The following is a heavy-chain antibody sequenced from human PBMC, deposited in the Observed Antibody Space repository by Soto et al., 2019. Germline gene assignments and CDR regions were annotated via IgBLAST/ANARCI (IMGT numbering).Heavy chain of an antibody. Sequence: SETLSLTCTVSGGSISSGGYYWSWIRQHPGKGLEWIGYIYYSGSTYYNPSLKSRVTISVDTSKNQFSLKLSSVTAADTAVYYCASTPVDFWSGYPYYYYMDVWGKGTTVTVSS. D-gene: IGHD3-3*01. V-gene: IGHV4-31*03. J-gene: IGHJ6*03. CDR1: GGSISSGGYY. CDR2: IYYSGST. CDR3: ASTPVDFWSGYPYYYYMDV.